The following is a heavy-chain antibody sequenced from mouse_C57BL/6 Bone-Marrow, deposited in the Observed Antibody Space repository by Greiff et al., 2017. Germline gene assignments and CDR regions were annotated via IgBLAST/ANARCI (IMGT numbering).Heavy chain of an antibody. CDR2: IYPRSGNT. CDR1: GYTFTSYG. Sequence: VHLVESGAELARPGASVKLSCKASGYTFTSYGISWVKQRTGQGLEWIGEIYPRSGNTYYNEKFKGKATLTADKSSSTAYMELRSLTSEDSAVYFCAITTVVAFSKYFDYWGQGTTLTVSS. CDR3: AITTVVAFSKYFDY. D-gene: IGHD1-1*01. J-gene: IGHJ2*01. V-gene: IGHV1-81*01.